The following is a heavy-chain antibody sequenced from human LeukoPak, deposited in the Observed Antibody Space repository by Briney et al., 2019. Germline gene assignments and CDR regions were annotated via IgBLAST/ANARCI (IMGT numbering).Heavy chain of an antibody. CDR3: ARHGIEGTTPYVDY. CDR1: GYSFSTYW. Sequence: GESLKISCKGSGYSFSTYWIAWVRQMPGKGLEWMGIIYPGDSDARYSPSFQGQVTISADKSINTAYLQWSSLEASDTAMYYCARHGIEGTTPYVDYWGQGTLVTVSS. V-gene: IGHV5-51*01. D-gene: IGHD1-7*01. CDR2: IYPGDSDA. J-gene: IGHJ4*02.